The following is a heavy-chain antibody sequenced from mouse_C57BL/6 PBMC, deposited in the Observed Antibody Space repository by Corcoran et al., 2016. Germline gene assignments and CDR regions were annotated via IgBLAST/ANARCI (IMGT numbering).Heavy chain of an antibody. J-gene: IGHJ4*01. V-gene: IGHV9-3*01. CDR1: GYTFTTYG. D-gene: IGHD1-1*01. Sequence: QIQLVQSGPELKKPGETVKISCKASGYTFTTYGMSWVKQAPGKGLKWMGWINTYSGVPTYADDFKGRFAFSLETSASTAYLQINNLKNEDTATYFCARSTTVVAWDYWGQGTSLTVSS. CDR3: ARSTTVVAWDY. CDR2: INTYSGVP.